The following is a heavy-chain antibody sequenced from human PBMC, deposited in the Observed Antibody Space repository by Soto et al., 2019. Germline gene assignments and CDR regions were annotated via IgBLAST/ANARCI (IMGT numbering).Heavy chain of an antibody. CDR2: ISGSGFTI. V-gene: IGHV3-11*01. CDR1: GFTFSDHY. J-gene: IGHJ6*02. D-gene: IGHD6-13*01. Sequence: QVQLVESGGGLVEPGGSLRLSCATSGFTFSDHYMSWIRQAPGKGLAWVAYISGSGFTIYNADSVKGRFTISRDNAKNSVYLQMDSLRAEDTAVYYCARKTLSAAVSDNYGLDDWGRGTTVAVSS. CDR3: ARKTLSAAVSDNYGLDD.